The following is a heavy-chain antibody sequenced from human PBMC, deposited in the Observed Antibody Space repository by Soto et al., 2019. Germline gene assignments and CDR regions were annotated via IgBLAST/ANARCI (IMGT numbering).Heavy chain of an antibody. CDR3: AKYSRSYRSSSWFDP. D-gene: IGHD6-6*01. Sequence: GGSLRLSCAASGFTFSSYGMHWVRQAPGKGLEWVAGISYDGTKKYYLDSVEGRFTISRDNPMSTLYVQMNSLRPEDTAVYYCAKYSRSYRSSSWFDPWGKGTRVTVSS. CDR2: ISYDGTKK. J-gene: IGHJ5*02. V-gene: IGHV3-30*18. CDR1: GFTFSSYG.